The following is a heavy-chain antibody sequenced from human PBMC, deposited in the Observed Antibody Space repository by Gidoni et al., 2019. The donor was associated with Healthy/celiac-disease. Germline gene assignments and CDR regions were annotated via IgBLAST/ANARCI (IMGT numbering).Heavy chain of an antibody. Sequence: QVQLVQSGAEVKKPGASVKVSCKASGYTFTSYYMHWVRQAPGQGLEWMGIINPSGGSTSYAQKFQGRVTMTRDTSTSTVYMELSSLRSEDTAVYYCARGYSSGWARGSYYYYMDVWGKGTTVTVSS. V-gene: IGHV1-46*01. CDR3: ARGYSSGWARGSYYYYMDV. CDR1: GYTFTSYY. D-gene: IGHD6-19*01. J-gene: IGHJ6*03. CDR2: INPSGGST.